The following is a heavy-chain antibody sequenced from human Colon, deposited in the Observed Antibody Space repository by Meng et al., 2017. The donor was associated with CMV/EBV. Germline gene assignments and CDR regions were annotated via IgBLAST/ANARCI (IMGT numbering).Heavy chain of an antibody. J-gene: IGHJ4*01. CDR3: ASQAATHTYFDF. CDR1: GSTFSKSY. V-gene: IGHV1-46*01. Sequence: CKDSGSTFSKSYIYWVRQAPGQGPEWMGIINPTGDSTTLAQKFQGRVTVTRDTSTNTVYMELSSLRSDDTAVYYCASQAATHTYFDFWGHGTLVTVSS. D-gene: IGHD6-13*01. CDR2: INPTGDST.